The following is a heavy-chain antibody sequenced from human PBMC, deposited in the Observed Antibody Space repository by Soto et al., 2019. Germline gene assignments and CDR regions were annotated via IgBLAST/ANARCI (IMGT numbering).Heavy chain of an antibody. D-gene: IGHD3-3*02. V-gene: IGHV1-69*12. CDR1: GGTFSSYA. CDR2: IIPLFRTP. J-gene: IGHJ6*02. Sequence: QVQLVQSGAEVKEPGSSVKVSCQASGGTFSSYALSWVRQAPGQGLEWMGGIIPLFRTPDYAQKFQGRVTITADESPGTAYMELSSLRSEDTAIYYCARDNGRPQLGGNYYYITDVWGQGTRITVSS. CDR3: ARDNGRPQLGGNYYYITDV.